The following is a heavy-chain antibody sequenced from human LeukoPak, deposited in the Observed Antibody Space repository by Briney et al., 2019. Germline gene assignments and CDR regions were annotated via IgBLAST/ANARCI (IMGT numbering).Heavy chain of an antibody. J-gene: IGHJ4*02. D-gene: IGHD6-19*01. V-gene: IGHV3-30*18. Sequence: PGGSLRLSCTASGFTFSSYGMHWVRQAPGKGLEWVAVTSSDGTIHYYSDSVKGRFTISRDNSKNTLYLQLNNVRAEDTAIYYCAKELAVADMLDYWGQGTLVTVSS. CDR2: TSSDGTIH. CDR1: GFTFSSYG. CDR3: AKELAVADMLDY.